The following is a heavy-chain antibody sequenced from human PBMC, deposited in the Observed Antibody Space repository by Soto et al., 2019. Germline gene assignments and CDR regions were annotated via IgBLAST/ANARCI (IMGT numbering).Heavy chain of an antibody. D-gene: IGHD3-22*01. CDR2: IIPIFGTA. CDR1: EDTFRNYA. Sequence: QVELVQSGAEVKKPGSSVKVSCQASEDTFRNYAISWVQQAPGQGLEWMGGIIPIFGTANYAQKFQGRFTITADTSANTVYLELSSLRSEDTGVYYCASTKYDSIAYSYCCLGLWGRGTLVTVSS. J-gene: IGHJ2*01. CDR3: ASTKYDSIAYSYCCLGL. V-gene: IGHV1-69*06.